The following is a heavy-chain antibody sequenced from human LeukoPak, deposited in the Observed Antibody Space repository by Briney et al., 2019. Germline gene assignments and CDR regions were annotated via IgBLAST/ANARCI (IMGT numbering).Heavy chain of an antibody. CDR1: GFTFSTYG. Sequence: PGGSLRLSCGVSGFTFSTYGMHWVRQAPGKGLEWVAFIRHDGSHTYYVDSVRGRFTITRDNSKNTLYLQMNSLRPEDTAMYYCAKDQRSGSGGSCYRGYYYYGRAVWGQGTTVTVS. CDR2: IRHDGSHT. J-gene: IGHJ6*02. V-gene: IGHV3-30*02. CDR3: AKDQRSGSGGSCYRGYYYYGRAV. D-gene: IGHD2-15*01.